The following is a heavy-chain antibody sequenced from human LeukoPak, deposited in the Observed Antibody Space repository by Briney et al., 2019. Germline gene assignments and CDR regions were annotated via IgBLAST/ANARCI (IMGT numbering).Heavy chain of an antibody. Sequence: SETLSLTCTVSGGSISSGSYYWSWIRQPAGKGLEWIGRIYTSGSTNYNPSLKSRVTISVDTSKNQFSLKLSSVTAADTAVYYCASNYYGSGSYYPNGYWGQGTLVTVSS. CDR3: ASNYYGSGSYYPNGY. CDR1: GGSISSGSYY. J-gene: IGHJ4*02. V-gene: IGHV4-61*02. D-gene: IGHD3-10*01. CDR2: IYTSGST.